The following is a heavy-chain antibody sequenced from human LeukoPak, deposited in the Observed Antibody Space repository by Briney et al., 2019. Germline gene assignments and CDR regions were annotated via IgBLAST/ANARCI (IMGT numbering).Heavy chain of an antibody. Sequence: PGGSLRLSCAASGFTFSSYAMSWVRQAPGKGLEWVSVIYSGGGTYDADSVKGRFTISRDNSKNTLYLLMNSLRAEDTAVYYCARVYSGYDLYFDYWGQGTLVTVSS. CDR1: GFTFSSYA. J-gene: IGHJ4*02. CDR3: ARVYSGYDLYFDY. V-gene: IGHV3-53*01. D-gene: IGHD5-12*01. CDR2: IYSGGGT.